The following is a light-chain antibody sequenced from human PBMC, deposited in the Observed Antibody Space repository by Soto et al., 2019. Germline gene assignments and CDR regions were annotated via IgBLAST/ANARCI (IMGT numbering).Light chain of an antibody. J-gene: IGLJ2*01. CDR3: TVWDDRLRGRL. CDR2: RNN. V-gene: IGLV1-47*01. CDR1: SSNIESNF. Sequence: QLVLTQPPSASGTPGQRVTISCSGSSSNIESNFVYWYQQFPGTAPRLLIYRNNQRPSGVPDRFSGSKSGTSASLAISALRSEDEADYFCTVWDDRLRGRLFGGGTKVTVL.